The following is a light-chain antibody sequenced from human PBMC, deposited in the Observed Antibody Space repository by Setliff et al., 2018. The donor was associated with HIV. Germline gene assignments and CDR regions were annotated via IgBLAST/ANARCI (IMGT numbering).Light chain of an antibody. CDR1: SSNIGNNY. Sequence: QSALTQPPSVSAAPGQKVTIPCSGSSSNIGNNYVSWYQQLPGTAPKLLIYENNKRPSGIPDRFSGSKSGTSATLGITGLQTGDEADYYCGTWDSSLSVWVFGGGTKVTVL. CDR2: ENN. V-gene: IGLV1-51*02. CDR3: GTWDSSLSVWV. J-gene: IGLJ3*02.